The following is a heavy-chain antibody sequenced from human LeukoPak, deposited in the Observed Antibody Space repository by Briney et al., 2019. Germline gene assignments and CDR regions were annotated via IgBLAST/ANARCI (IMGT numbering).Heavy chain of an antibody. D-gene: IGHD5-12*01. J-gene: IGHJ4*02. V-gene: IGHV4-59*01. CDR1: GGSISTYY. Sequence: PSETLSLTCTLSGGSISTYYWSWIRQPPGKGMEWIGYIYHSGSTNYNPSLKSRVTISVDTSKNQFSLKLSSVTAADTAVYYCARGGGYASPIGYWGQGALVTVSS. CDR3: ARGGGYASPIGY. CDR2: IYHSGST.